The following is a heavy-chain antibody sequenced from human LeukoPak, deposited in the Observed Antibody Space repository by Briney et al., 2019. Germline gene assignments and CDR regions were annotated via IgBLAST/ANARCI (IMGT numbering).Heavy chain of an antibody. D-gene: IGHD3-16*01. V-gene: IGHV3-21*01. J-gene: IGHJ4*02. CDR1: GFTFSRYS. Sequence: GGSLRLSCAASGFTFSRYSMNWVRQAPGKGLEWVSSISSSSSYIYYADSVKGRFTISRDNAKNSLYLQMNSLRAEDTAVYYCARGSAAPGLSDFDYWGQGTLVTVSS. CDR2: ISSSSSYI. CDR3: ARGSAAPGLSDFDY.